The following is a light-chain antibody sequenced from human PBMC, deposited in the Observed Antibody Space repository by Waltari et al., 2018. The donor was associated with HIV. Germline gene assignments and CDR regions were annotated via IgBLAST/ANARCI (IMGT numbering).Light chain of an antibody. CDR3: QQYSAYPLT. CDR1: QDITRF. V-gene: IGKV1-16*02. J-gene: IGKJ4*01. CDR2: GTS. Sequence: DVQMTQSPSSPSVSIGDRVIITCRASQDITRFLAWFQHRPGTAPKSLIYGTSTLQSGVPSSKFSGSGSGTEFILTITNLQPEDTGTYYCQQYSAYPLTFGGGTKVEI.